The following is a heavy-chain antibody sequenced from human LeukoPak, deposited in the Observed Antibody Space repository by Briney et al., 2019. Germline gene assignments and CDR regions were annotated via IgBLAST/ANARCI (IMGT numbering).Heavy chain of an antibody. Sequence: PSQTLSLTCTVSGGSISSGGYYWSWIRQHPGKGLEWIGYIYYSGSTYYNPSLKSRVTISVDTSKNQFSLKLSSVTAADTAVYYCARRARITGTTNWFDPWGQGTLVTVSS. CDR1: GGSISSGGYY. V-gene: IGHV4-31*03. CDR2: IYYSGST. J-gene: IGHJ5*02. CDR3: ARRARITGTTNWFDP. D-gene: IGHD1-7*01.